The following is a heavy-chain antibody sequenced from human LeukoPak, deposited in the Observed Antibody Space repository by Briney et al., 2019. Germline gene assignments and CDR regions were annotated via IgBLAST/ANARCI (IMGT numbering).Heavy chain of an antibody. CDR3: ARVISMVRGDLNWFDP. J-gene: IGHJ5*02. V-gene: IGHV4-34*01. Sequence: SESLSLTCAVYGVSFSGYYWSWVRQPPGKGLEWIGGINHSGSTNYNPSLKSRGTISVDPSQNQFSLKLRSVTAADTAVYYCARVISMVRGDLNWFDPRGQGTMATVSP. CDR1: GVSFSGYY. CDR2: INHSGST. D-gene: IGHD3-10*01.